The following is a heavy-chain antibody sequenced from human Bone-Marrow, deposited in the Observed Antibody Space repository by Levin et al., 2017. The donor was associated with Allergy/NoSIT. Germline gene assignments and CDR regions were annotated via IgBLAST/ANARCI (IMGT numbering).Heavy chain of an antibody. CDR1: GFEFSGFG. Sequence: PGGSLRLSCAASGFEFSGFGMDWVRQAPGRGLQWVAFISYDGTDKFYADSVKGRFTISRDNDKNTLYLQMHSLRPDDTAVYYCVKDPAYSSGWYFDPWGQGARVTVSS. J-gene: IGHJ5*02. CDR3: VKDPAYSSGWYFDP. V-gene: IGHV3-30*18. CDR2: ISYDGTDK. D-gene: IGHD6-19*01.